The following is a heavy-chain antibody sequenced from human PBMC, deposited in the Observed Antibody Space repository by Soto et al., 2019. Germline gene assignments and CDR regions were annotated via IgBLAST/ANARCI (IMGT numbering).Heavy chain of an antibody. J-gene: IGHJ5*02. CDR1: GYTLTELS. CDR3: ATDPRSLYYYDSSGYS. CDR2: FDPEDGET. D-gene: IGHD3-22*01. Sequence: ASVKVSCKVSGYTLTELSMHWVRQAPGKGLEWMGGFDPEDGETIYAQKFQGRVTMTEDTSTDTAYMELSSLRSEDTSVYYCATDPRSLYYYDSSGYSWGQGTLVTV. V-gene: IGHV1-24*01.